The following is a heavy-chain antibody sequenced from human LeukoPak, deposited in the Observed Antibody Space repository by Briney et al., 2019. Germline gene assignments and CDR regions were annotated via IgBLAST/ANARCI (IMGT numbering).Heavy chain of an antibody. Sequence: ASVRVSCTAPGYTFTHYGISWGRQAPGQGREWMGWISANNGIRNYALKLQDRVSMTTDTSTSTAYMELRSLRSDDTAVYYCARQGYGGHSRGAADYWGQETLVTVSS. J-gene: IGHJ4*02. D-gene: IGHD4-23*01. CDR1: GYTFTHYG. CDR2: ISANNGIR. V-gene: IGHV1-18*01. CDR3: ARQGYGGHSRGAADY.